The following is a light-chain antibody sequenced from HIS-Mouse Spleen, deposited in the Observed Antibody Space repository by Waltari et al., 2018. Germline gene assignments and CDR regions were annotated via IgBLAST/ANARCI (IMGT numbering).Light chain of an antibody. CDR2: DDS. J-gene: IGLJ2*01. CDR3: QVWDSSSDHVV. Sequence: SYVLTQPPSVSVAPGKTARITCGGNNIGSNSVHWYQQRPGQAPVLVVYDDSDRPSVSPARFSGANSGNTATLTISRVEAGDEADYYCQVWDSSSDHVVFGGGTKLTVL. V-gene: IGLV3-21*03. CDR1: NIGSNS.